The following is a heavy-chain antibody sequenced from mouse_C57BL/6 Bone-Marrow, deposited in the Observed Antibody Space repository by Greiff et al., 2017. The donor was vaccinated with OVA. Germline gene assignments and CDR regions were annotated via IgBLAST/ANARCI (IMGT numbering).Heavy chain of an antibody. CDR2: IDPANGNT. V-gene: IGHV14-3*01. CDR1: GFNIKNTY. J-gene: IGHJ1*03. Sequence: VQLQQSVAELVRPGASVKLSCTASGFNIKNTYMRWVKQRPEQGLEWIGRIDPANGNTKYAPKFQGKATITADTSSNTAYLQLSSLTSEDTAIYYCARWLLRPWYFDVWGTGTTVTVSS. CDR3: ARWLLRPWYFDV. D-gene: IGHD2-3*01.